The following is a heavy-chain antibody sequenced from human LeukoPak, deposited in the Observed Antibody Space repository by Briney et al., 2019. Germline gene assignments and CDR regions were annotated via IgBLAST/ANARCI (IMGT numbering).Heavy chain of an antibody. CDR2: ISYDGSNK. V-gene: IGHV3-30-3*01. J-gene: IGHJ3*02. Sequence: GGSLRLSCAASGFTFSSYAMHWVRQAPGKGLEWVAVISYDGSNKYYADPVKGRFTISRDNSKNTLYLQMNSLRAEDTAVYYCARERSHAFDIWGQGTMVTVSS. CDR3: ARERSHAFDI. CDR1: GFTFSSYA.